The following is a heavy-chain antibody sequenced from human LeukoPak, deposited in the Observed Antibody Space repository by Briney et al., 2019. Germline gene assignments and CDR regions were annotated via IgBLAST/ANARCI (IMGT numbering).Heavy chain of an antibody. V-gene: IGHV3-30*18. CDR1: GFTFSSHV. CDR2: ISYDGSNK. D-gene: IGHD5-24*01. J-gene: IGHJ4*02. CDR3: AKDGGGYNFYYFDY. Sequence: GGSLRLSCATSGFTFSSHVMSWVRQAPGKGLEWVAVISYDGSNKYYADSVKGRFTISRDNSKNTLYLQMNSLRAEDTAVYYCAKDGGGYNFYYFDYWGQGTLVTVSS.